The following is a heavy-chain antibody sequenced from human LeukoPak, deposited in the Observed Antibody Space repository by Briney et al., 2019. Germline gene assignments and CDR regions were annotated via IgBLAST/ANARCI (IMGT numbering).Heavy chain of an antibody. J-gene: IGHJ4*02. V-gene: IGHV3-30-3*01. CDR1: GFTFGSYA. D-gene: IGHD1-7*01. Sequence: GGSLRLSCAASGFTFGSYAMHWVRQAPGKGLEWVAVISYDGSNKYYADSVKGRFTISRDNSKNTPYLQMNSLRAEDTAVYYCAREGRGGTTNLFDYWGQGTLVTVSS. CDR3: AREGRGGTTNLFDY. CDR2: ISYDGSNK.